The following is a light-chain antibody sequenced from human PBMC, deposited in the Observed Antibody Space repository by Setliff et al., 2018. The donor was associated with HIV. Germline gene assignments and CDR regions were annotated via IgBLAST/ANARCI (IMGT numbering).Light chain of an antibody. CDR3: CSNTGSNTYV. Sequence: QSVLTQPASVSGSPGQSITISCTGTSGDVGRYNLVSWYQQQPGKPPKLMIYQDSKRPSGVSNRFSGSKSGNTASLTISGLQAEDEADYYCCSNTGSNTYVFGTGTKVTVL. J-gene: IGLJ1*01. CDR1: SGDVGRYNL. CDR2: QDS. V-gene: IGLV2-23*01.